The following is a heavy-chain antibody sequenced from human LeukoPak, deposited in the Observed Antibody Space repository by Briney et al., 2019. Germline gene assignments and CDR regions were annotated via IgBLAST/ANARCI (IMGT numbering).Heavy chain of an antibody. CDR3: VRDRNYLEALQRSY. CDR2: ITGVGDTT. J-gene: IGHJ4*02. V-gene: IGHV3-23*01. CDR1: GFTFSTFA. Sequence: GGSLRLSCAASGFTFSTFAMSWVRQDPGRGLEWVSSITGVGDTTYYPESVKGRFTISRDNSKSTLYLQMNSLRVEDTAVYFCVRDRNYLEALQRSYWGQGTLVTVSS. D-gene: IGHD1-7*01.